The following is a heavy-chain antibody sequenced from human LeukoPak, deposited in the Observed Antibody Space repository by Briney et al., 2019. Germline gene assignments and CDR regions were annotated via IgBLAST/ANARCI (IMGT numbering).Heavy chain of an antibody. CDR3: ARDTGYSSSPKDY. CDR2: ISSSSSYI. V-gene: IGHV3-21*01. J-gene: IGHJ4*02. D-gene: IGHD6-13*01. CDR1: GFTFSSYS. Sequence: GGSLRLSCAASGFTFSSYSMNWVRQAPGKGLEWVSSISSSSSYIYYADSVKGRFTISRDNAKNSLYLQMNSLRAEDTAVYYCARDTGYSSSPKDYWGQGTLVTVSS.